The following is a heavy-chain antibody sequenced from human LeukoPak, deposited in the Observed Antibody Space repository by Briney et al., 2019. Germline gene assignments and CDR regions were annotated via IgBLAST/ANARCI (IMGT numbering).Heavy chain of an antibody. CDR2: ISGSGGGT. CDR3: AKVSTGYFFQYNFDY. J-gene: IGHJ4*02. V-gene: IGHV3-23*01. CDR1: GFTFSSYA. D-gene: IGHD3-9*01. Sequence: GGSLRLSCAASGFTFSSYAMSWVRQAPGKGLEWVSAISGSGGGTYYADSVKGRFTISRDNSKNTLYLQMNSLRAEDTAVYYCAKVSTGYFFQYNFDYWGQGTLVTVSS.